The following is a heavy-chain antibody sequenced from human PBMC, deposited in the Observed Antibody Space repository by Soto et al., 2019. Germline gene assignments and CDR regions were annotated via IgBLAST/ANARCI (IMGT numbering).Heavy chain of an antibody. Sequence: EVQLLESGGGLVQPGGSLRLSCAASGFAFSTYAMSWVRQAPGEGLEWVSAIGGSGTRTYYADSVKGRFTISRDNSNNTLFLQMSSLRAEETAVYYCAKDMVLSFDYYYYGMDVCGQGTTVTVSS. CDR1: GFAFSTYA. CDR2: IGGSGTRT. D-gene: IGHD2-8*01. V-gene: IGHV3-23*01. J-gene: IGHJ6*02. CDR3: AKDMVLSFDYYYYGMDV.